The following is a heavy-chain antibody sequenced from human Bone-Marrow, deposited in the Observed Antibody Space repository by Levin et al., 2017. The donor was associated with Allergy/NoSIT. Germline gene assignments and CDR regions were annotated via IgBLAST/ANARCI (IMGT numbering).Heavy chain of an antibody. CDR3: AKGSGSYGSGSAVDG. D-gene: IGHD3-10*01. V-gene: IGHV3-23*01. CDR1: GFTFGSYA. Sequence: GSLRLSCAASGFTFGSYAMSWVRQTPGKGLEWVSSISGSGGSIHFADSVKGRFSISRDNSKNTLFLQMKSLRADDTAVYYCAKGSGSYGSGSAVDGWGQGTTVTVSS. CDR2: ISGSGGSI. J-gene: IGHJ6*02.